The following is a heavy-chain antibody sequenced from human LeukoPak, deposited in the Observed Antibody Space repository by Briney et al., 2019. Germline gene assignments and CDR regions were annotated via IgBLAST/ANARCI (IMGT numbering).Heavy chain of an antibody. CDR1: GFTFSNFG. CDR3: ARPRAYSSGFVEYAFDI. V-gene: IGHV3-33*01. Sequence: PGGSLRLSCVASGFTFSNFGMHWVRQAPGKGLEWVAVIWYDGSNKYYADSVKGRFAISRDDSKNTLYLQMNSLRVEDTAVYYCARPRAYSSGFVEYAFDIWGQGTMVTVSS. CDR2: IWYDGSNK. D-gene: IGHD6-19*01. J-gene: IGHJ3*02.